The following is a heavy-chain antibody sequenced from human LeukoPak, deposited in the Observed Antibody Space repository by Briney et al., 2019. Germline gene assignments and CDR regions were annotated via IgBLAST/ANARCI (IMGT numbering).Heavy chain of an antibody. J-gene: IGHJ6*02. CDR1: GFTVSNNF. CDR2: IHSGGTT. V-gene: IGHV3-53*01. Sequence: GGSLRLSCAASGFTVSNNFMSWVRQAPGKGLEWVSVIHSGGTTYYADSVKGRFTISRDNSRNTLYLQMNSLRAEDTAVYYCARRATGYRSGWYPYYGMDVWGQGTTVTVSS. D-gene: IGHD6-19*01. CDR3: ARRATGYRSGWYPYYGMDV.